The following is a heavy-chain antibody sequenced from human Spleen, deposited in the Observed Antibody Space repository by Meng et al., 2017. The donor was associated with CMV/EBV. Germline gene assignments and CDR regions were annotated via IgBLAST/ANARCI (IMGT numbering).Heavy chain of an antibody. J-gene: IGHJ2*01. V-gene: IGHV3-23*03. CDR3: AGDLLGYTAYGVRYFDL. Sequence: GESLKISCAASGFTFSSYAMSWVRQAPGKGLEWVSVIYSGGSSTYYADSVKGRFTISRDNAKNSLYLQMNSLRAEDTAMYYCAGDLLGYTAYGVRYFDLWGRGTLVTVSS. CDR2: IYSGGSST. D-gene: IGHD5-12*01. CDR1: GFTFSSYA.